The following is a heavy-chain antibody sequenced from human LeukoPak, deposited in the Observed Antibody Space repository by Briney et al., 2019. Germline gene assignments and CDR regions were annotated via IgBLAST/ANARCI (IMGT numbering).Heavy chain of an antibody. CDR2: IIPMFGSA. CDR1: GDTFSSYK. J-gene: IGHJ4*02. D-gene: IGHD3-22*01. Sequence: SVKVSCKASGDTFSSYKISWVRQAPGEGLEWMGGIIPMFGSADYSQKFQGRVTITADESTGTAYMELSSLTSEDTAMYYCASLKKPATYYDSPGHYYWGQETLITVSS. V-gene: IGHV1-69*13. CDR3: ASLKKPATYYDSPGHYY.